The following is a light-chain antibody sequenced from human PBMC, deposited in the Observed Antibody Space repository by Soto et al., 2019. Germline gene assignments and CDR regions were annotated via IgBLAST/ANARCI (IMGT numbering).Light chain of an antibody. CDR3: QQYNSYS. CDR2: HAS. J-gene: IGKJ1*01. V-gene: IGKV1-17*01. Sequence: DIQLTQSPSSLSASVGDRVTITCRASQGIRTDLGWYQQKPGTAPKLLIYHASTLESGVPSRFSGSGSGTEFTLTISSLQPDDFATYYCQQYNSYSFGQGTKVDI. CDR1: QGIRTD.